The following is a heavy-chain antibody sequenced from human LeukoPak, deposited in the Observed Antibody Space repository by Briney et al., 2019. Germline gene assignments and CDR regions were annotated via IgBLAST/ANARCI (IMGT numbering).Heavy chain of an antibody. Sequence: SETLSLTCTVSGGSISSGDYYWSWIRQPPGQGLEWIGYIYYSGSTYYNPSLKSRVTISVDTSKNQFSLKLSSVTAADTAVYYCARGKYYYDSSGYYWQDWGQGTLVTVSS. CDR3: ARGKYYYDSSGYYWQD. V-gene: IGHV4-30-4*01. CDR1: GGSISSGDYY. J-gene: IGHJ4*02. CDR2: IYYSGST. D-gene: IGHD3-22*01.